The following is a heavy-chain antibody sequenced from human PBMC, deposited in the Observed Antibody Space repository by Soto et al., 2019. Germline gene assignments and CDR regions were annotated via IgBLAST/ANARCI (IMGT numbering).Heavy chain of an antibody. J-gene: IGHJ4*02. CDR3: AKDRVPKDSSGYYSILTDS. D-gene: IGHD3-22*01. V-gene: IGHV3-23*01. CDR2: ISSNGAGT. Sequence: GGSLRLSCAASGFTFSKYAMTWARQAPGKGLEWVSAISSNGAGTYYVDSVKGRFTVSRDNSKNTLYLQMHSLRTEDTAVYYFAKDRVPKDSSGYYSILTDSWGQGTVVTVSS. CDR1: GFTFSKYA.